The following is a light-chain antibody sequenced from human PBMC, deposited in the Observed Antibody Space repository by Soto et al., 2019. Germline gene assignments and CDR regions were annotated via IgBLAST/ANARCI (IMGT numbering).Light chain of an antibody. CDR3: QQYGISPLT. V-gene: IGKV3-15*01. J-gene: IGKJ1*01. CDR1: QTVSSN. CDR2: DAS. Sequence: EIVMTQSPATLSVSPGERATLSCRASQTVSSNLAWYQQKPGQAPRLLIYDASTRATGIPVRFRGSGSGTEFTLTINSLQSEDFAVYYCQQYGISPLTFGHGTKVEIK.